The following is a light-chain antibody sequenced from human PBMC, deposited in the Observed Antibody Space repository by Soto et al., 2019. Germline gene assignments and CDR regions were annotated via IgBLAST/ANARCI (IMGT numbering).Light chain of an antibody. J-gene: IGKJ5*01. CDR1: QNIISN. CDR2: GAS. Sequence: EIVMTQSPATLSVSPPERVTLSFRASQNIISNLAWYQHKPGQAPRLLMYGASTRATGIPARFSGSRSGTEFTLTSSSLQSEDFAVYDGQQDNNWPITIGQGTRLESK. V-gene: IGKV3-15*01. CDR3: QQDNNWPIT.